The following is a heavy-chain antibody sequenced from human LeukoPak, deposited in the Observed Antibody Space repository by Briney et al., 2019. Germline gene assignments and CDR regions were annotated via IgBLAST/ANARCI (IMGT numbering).Heavy chain of an antibody. V-gene: IGHV1-69*06. J-gene: IGHJ5*02. CDR1: GGTFSSYA. CDR3: ARRHTYYYDSSGPGGFDP. Sequence: SVKVSCKASGGTFSSYAISWVRQAPGQGLEWMGRIIPIFGTANYAQKFQGRVTITADKSTSTAYMELSSLRSEDTAVYYCARRHTYYYDSSGPGGFDPWGHGTLVTVSS. D-gene: IGHD3-22*01. CDR2: IIPIFGTA.